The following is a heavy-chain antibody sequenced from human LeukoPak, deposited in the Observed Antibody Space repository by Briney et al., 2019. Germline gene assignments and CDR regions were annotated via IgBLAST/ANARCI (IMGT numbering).Heavy chain of an antibody. V-gene: IGHV3-48*03. CDR3: ARRYCSSTSCTLDY. CDR1: GFTFSSYE. D-gene: IGHD2-2*01. Sequence: PGGSLRLSCASSGFTFSSYETNWVRQAPGKGLEWVSHISSSGGATYYADSVKGRFTISRDNAMTSLYLQMNSLRAEDTAVYYCARRYCSSTSCTLDYWGQGTLVTVSS. J-gene: IGHJ4*02. CDR2: ISSSGGAT.